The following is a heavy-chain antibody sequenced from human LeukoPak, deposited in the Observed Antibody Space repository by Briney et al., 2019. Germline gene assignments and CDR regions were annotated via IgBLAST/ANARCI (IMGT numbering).Heavy chain of an antibody. D-gene: IGHD5-18*01. CDR3: AKGFTSYGYSYGLFDY. Sequence: GGSLRLSCAASGFTFSSYAMSWVREAPGKGLGWGSAISGSGGSTYYAESVKGRFTISRENSKITLDLQMNSLRAEDTAVYYCAKGFTSYGYSYGLFDYWGQGTMVTVSS. V-gene: IGHV3-23*01. CDR1: GFTFSSYA. CDR2: ISGSGGST. J-gene: IGHJ4*02.